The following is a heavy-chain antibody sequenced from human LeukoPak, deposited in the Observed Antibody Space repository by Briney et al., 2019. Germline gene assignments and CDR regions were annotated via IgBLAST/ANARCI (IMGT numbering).Heavy chain of an antibody. Sequence: GASVKVSCKASGYTFTSYGISWVRQAPGQGLEWMGWISAYNGNTNYAQKFQGRVTMTRDTSTSTVYMELSSLRSEDTAVYYCARARVNNNWFDPWGQGTLVTVSS. D-gene: IGHD3-10*01. V-gene: IGHV1-18*01. CDR3: ARARVNNNWFDP. CDR2: ISAYNGNT. J-gene: IGHJ5*02. CDR1: GYTFTSYG.